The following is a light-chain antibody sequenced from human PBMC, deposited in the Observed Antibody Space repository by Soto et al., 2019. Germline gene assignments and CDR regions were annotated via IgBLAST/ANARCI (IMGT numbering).Light chain of an antibody. Sequence: EVVVTQSPGTLSLSPGERATLSCRASQRVSSSYLAWYQQKPGQTPRLLLYGVSTRDTGIPARSSGSGSGTNFTLSITRLEAEDFAVHNCQYYGYFPLVTFGQGTRL. V-gene: IGKV3-20*01. CDR1: QRVSSSY. CDR2: GVS. CDR3: QYYGYFPLVT. J-gene: IGKJ5*01.